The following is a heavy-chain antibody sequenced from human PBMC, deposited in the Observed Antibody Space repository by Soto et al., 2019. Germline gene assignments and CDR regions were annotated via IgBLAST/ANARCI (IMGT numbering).Heavy chain of an antibody. J-gene: IGHJ6*02. CDR3: ARAPLIYIFFAYGMDV. CDR2: IYYSGST. V-gene: IGHV4-31*03. D-gene: IGHD3-3*02. Sequence: QVQLQESGPGLVKPSQTLSLTFTVSGGSSSSGDYYWIWIRQHPGKGLEWIGYIYYSGSTYYNPSLKSRVTISVDTSRNQFYLKLSSVTAADTAVYYCARAPLIYIFFAYGMDVWGQGTTVTVSS. CDR1: GGSSSSGDYY.